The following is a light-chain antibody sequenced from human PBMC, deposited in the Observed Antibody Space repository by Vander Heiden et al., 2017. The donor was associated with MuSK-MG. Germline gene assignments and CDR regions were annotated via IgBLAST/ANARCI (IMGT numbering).Light chain of an antibody. J-gene: IGKJ3*01. Sequence: DIQMTQSPSSVSASVGDRLTFTCRASQGISSWLAWYQPKPGKAPKLLIYPASSLPSGLPSRFSGRGSGTDITLTNNSLQAGCCATYYCLQSKSFHPTFGHGTKVDIK. V-gene: IGKV1-12*01. CDR2: PAS. CDR1: QGISSW. CDR3: LQSKSFHPT.